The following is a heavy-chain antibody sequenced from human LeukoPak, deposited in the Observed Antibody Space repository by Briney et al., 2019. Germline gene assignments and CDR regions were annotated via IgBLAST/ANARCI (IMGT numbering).Heavy chain of an antibody. J-gene: IGHJ6*03. Sequence: SETLSLTCTVSGGSISSYYWSWIRQPAGKGLEWIGRIYTSGSTNNNPSPKSRVTMSVDTSKNQFSLKLSSVTAADTAVYYCARDLPGRYDFWSGYSHFFYMDVWGKGTTVTVSS. CDR3: ARDLPGRYDFWSGYSHFFYMDV. CDR1: GGSISSYY. D-gene: IGHD3-3*01. V-gene: IGHV4-4*07. CDR2: IYTSGST.